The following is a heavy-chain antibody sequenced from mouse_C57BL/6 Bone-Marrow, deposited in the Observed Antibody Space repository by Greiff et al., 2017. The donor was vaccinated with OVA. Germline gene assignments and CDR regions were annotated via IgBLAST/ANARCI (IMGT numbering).Heavy chain of an antibody. Sequence: QVQLQQPGAELVRPGSSVKLSCKASGYTFTSYWMDWVKQRPGQGLEWIGNIYPSDSETHYNQKFKDKATLTVDKSSSTAYMQLSSLTSEDSAVYYCARRGLTEHAYWGQSTPLTVSS. J-gene: IGHJ2*01. CDR2: IYPSDSET. V-gene: IGHV1-61*01. CDR1: GYTFTSYW. CDR3: ARRGLTEHAY. D-gene: IGHD3-2*02.